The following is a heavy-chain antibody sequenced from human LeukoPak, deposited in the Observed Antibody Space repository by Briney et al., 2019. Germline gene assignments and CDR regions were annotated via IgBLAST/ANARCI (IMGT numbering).Heavy chain of an antibody. V-gene: IGHV3-21*01. Sequence: GGSLRLSCAASGFSFNLYAMHWVRQAPGKGLEWVSSISSSSSYIYYADSVKGRFTISRDNAKNSLYLQMNSLRAEDTAVYYCASQYSVYDPFDYWGQGTLVTVSS. CDR3: ASQYSVYDPFDY. CDR2: ISSSSSYI. J-gene: IGHJ4*02. CDR1: GFSFNLYA. D-gene: IGHD5/OR15-5a*01.